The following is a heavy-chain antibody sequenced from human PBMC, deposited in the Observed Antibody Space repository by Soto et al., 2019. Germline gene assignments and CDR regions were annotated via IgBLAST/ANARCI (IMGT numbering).Heavy chain of an antibody. CDR1: GYTFTSYG. CDR3: ARDHRLRYFDYALFDP. J-gene: IGHJ5*02. V-gene: IGHV1-18*01. D-gene: IGHD3-9*01. CDR2: ISAYNGNT. Sequence: ASVKVSCKASGYTFTSYGISWVRQAPGQGLEWMGWISAYNGNTNYAQKLQGRVTMTTDTSTSTAYMELRSLRSDDTAVYYCARDHRLRYFDYALFDPWGQGTLVTVS.